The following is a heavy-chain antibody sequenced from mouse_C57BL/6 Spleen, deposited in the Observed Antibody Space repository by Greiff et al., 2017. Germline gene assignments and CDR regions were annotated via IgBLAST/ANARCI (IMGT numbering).Heavy chain of an antibody. D-gene: IGHD4-1*01. CDR3: ARLGRYFDV. Sequence: EVKVVESGGGLVQPGGSLKLSCAASGFTFSDYGMAWVRQAPRKGPEWVAFISNLAYSIYYADTVTGRFTISRENAKNTLYLEMSSLRSEDTAMYYCARLGRYFDVWGTGTTVTVSS. CDR2: ISNLAYSI. V-gene: IGHV5-15*01. CDR1: GFTFSDYG. J-gene: IGHJ1*03.